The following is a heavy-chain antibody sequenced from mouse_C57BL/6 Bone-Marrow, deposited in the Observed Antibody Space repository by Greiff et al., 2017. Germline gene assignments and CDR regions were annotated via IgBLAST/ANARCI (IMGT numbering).Heavy chain of an antibody. CDR1: GFTFSSYG. J-gene: IGHJ4*01. D-gene: IGHD2-4*01. Sequence: EVKLVESGGDLVKPGGSLKLSCAASGFTFSSYGMSWVRQTPDKMLEWVATISSGGSYTYYPDSVKGRFTISRDNAKNTLYRQMSSLKSEDTARYYCARQGDYDGDAMDYWGQGTSVTVSS. CDR3: ARQGDYDGDAMDY. V-gene: IGHV5-6*01. CDR2: ISSGGSYT.